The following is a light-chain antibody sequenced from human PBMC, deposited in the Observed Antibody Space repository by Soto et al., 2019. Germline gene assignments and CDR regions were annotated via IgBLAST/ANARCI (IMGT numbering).Light chain of an antibody. CDR1: QGISSY. J-gene: IGKJ5*01. CDR2: AAS. Sequence: DIQLTQSPSFLSASVGDRVTITCRASQGISSYLAWYQQKPGKAPKLLIYAASTLQSGVPSRFSGSGSGTEFTLTISSLQPEDFATYYCQQYNSYGFGQGTRLEIK. CDR3: QQYNSYG. V-gene: IGKV1-9*01.